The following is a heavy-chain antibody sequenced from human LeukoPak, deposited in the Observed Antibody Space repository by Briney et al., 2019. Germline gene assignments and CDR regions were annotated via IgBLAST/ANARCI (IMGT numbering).Heavy chain of an antibody. Sequence: GGSLRLSCAVSGITLSNYGMSWVRQAPGKGLEWVAGISDSGGRTNYADSVKGRFTISRENSKNTLYLQMNSLRAEDTAVYFCAKRGVVIRVILVGFHKEAYYFDSWGQGALVTASS. D-gene: IGHD3-10*01. V-gene: IGHV3-23*01. CDR2: ISDSGGRT. J-gene: IGHJ4*02. CDR1: GITLSNYG. CDR3: AKRGVVIRVILVGFHKEAYYFDS.